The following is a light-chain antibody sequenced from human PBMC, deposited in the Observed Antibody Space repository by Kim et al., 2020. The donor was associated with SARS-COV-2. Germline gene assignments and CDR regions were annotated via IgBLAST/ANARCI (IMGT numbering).Light chain of an antibody. V-gene: IGLV10-54*04. CDR1: SNHVGYQV. J-gene: IGLJ3*02. CDR3: SAWDNSLTAWV. Sequence: SQNCTTTCPGSSNHVGYQVAAWLKQHQGHPPKVVSYRNYGRPSGISERFSASRSGDTASLTITGLQPEDEADYYCSAWDNSLTAWVFGGGTQLTVL. CDR2: RNY.